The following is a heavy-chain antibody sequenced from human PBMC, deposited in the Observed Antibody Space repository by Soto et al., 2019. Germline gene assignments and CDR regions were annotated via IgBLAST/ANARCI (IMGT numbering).Heavy chain of an antibody. CDR3: ARWKGRYDYGDPKLDY. D-gene: IGHD4-17*01. J-gene: IGHJ4*02. V-gene: IGHV1-18*04. CDR2: ISAYNGNT. CDR1: GYTFTSYG. Sequence: GASVKVSCKASGYTFTSYGISWVRQAPGQGLEWMGWISAYNGNTNYAQKLQGRVTMTTDTSTSTAYMELRSLRSDDTAVYYCARWKGRYDYGDPKLDYWGQGTLVTVSS.